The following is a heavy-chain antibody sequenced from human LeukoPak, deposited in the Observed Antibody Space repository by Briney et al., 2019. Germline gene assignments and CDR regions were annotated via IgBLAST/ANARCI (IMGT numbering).Heavy chain of an antibody. CDR1: GGSIINYY. V-gene: IGHV4-59*01. Sequence: SETLSLTCTASGGSIINYYWSWIRQPPGKGLEWIGYIHYSGSTNHNSSLKSRATISVDTSKNQFSLKLTSVTAADTAVYYCARDAAGSGGAWYFDLWGRGTLVIVSS. CDR3: ARDAAGSGGAWYFDL. D-gene: IGHD6-25*01. J-gene: IGHJ2*01. CDR2: IHYSGST.